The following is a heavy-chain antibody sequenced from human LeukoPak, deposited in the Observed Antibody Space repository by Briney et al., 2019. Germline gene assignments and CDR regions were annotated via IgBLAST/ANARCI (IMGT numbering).Heavy chain of an antibody. CDR2: ISSSSSYI. V-gene: IGHV3-21*04. CDR1: GFTFSSYS. J-gene: IGHJ4*02. Sequence: GGSLRLSCAASGFTFSSYSMNWVRQAPGKGLEWVSSISSSSSYIYYADSVKGRFTISRDNAKNSLYLQMNSLRAEDTAVYYCARALPVDGSGSYYSNWGQGTLVTVSS. CDR3: ARALPVDGSGSYYSN. D-gene: IGHD3-10*01.